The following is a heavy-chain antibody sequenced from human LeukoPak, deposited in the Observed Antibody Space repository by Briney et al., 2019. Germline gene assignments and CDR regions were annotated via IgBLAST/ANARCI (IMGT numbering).Heavy chain of an antibody. J-gene: IGHJ5*02. CDR2: ISAHNGKK. V-gene: IGHV1-18*01. CDR3: ARFLAGPVLPIENNWFDP. CDR1: GYIFTTYG. D-gene: IGHD2/OR15-2a*01. Sequence: ASVKVSCKASGYIFTTYGISWVRQAPGQGLEWMGWISAHNGKKNYAQKIQGRVTMTTDTSTSTAYMELRSLRSDDTAVYYCARFLAGPVLPIENNWFDPWGQGTLVTGSS.